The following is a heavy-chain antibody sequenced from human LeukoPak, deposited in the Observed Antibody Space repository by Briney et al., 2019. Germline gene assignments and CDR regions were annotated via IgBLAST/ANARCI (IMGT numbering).Heavy chain of an antibody. J-gene: IGHJ4*02. CDR1: GGSISSSSHY. V-gene: IGHV4-61*01. D-gene: IGHD6-13*01. CDR3: ARSPLYSSSWYFDY. Sequence: PSETLSLTCSVSGGSISSSSHYWSWIRQPPGKGLEWIGYIYYSGSTNYNPSLKSRVTISVDTSKNQFSLKLSSVTAADTAVYYCARSPLYSSSWYFDYWGQGTLVTVSS. CDR2: IYYSGST.